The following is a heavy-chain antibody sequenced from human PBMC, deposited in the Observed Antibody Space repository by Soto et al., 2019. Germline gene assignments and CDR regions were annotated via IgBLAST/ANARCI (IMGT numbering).Heavy chain of an antibody. V-gene: IGHV1-18*01. J-gene: IGHJ6*02. CDR2: ISAYNGKT. D-gene: IGHD5-12*01. CDR3: ARGGDVNYYHGMDV. Sequence: GASVKVSCKASGYTFTCYGISWVRQAPGQGLEWMGWISAYNGKTNYAQNVQGRVTMTTDTSTRTAYMDLRSLRSDDTAVYYCARGGDVNYYHGMDVWGQGTTVTVSS. CDR1: GYTFTCYG.